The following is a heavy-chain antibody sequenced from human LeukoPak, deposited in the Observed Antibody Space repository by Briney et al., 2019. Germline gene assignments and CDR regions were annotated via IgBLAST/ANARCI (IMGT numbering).Heavy chain of an antibody. CDR2: IYYSGST. Sequence: SETLSLTCTVSGGSISSGDYYWSWIRQPPGKGLEWIGYIYYSGSTYYNPSLKSRVTISVDTSKNQFSLKLSPVTAADTAVYYCARNTNHYDFWSGYYFHYGMDVWGQGTTVTVSS. CDR3: ARNTNHYDFWSGYYFHYGMDV. CDR1: GGSISSGDYY. D-gene: IGHD3-3*01. V-gene: IGHV4-30-4*01. J-gene: IGHJ6*02.